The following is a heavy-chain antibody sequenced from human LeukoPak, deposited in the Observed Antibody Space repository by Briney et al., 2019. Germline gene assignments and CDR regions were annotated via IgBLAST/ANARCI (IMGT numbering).Heavy chain of an antibody. CDR1: GYTFTGYY. J-gene: IGHJ4*02. CDR3: ARALRVVPAAIGAGY. CDR2: INPNSGGT. Sequence: SVRVSCKASGYTFTGYYMHWVRHAPRQGLEDMGWINPNSGGTNYAQKLQGRVTMTRDKSISTAYMELSRLGSDDTAVYYCARALRVVPAAIGAGYWGQGTLVTVSS. D-gene: IGHD2-2*01. V-gene: IGHV1-2*02.